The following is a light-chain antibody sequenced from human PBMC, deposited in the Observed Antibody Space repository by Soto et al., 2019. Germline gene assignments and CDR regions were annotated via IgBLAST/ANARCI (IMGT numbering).Light chain of an antibody. Sequence: QSVLTQPASVSGSPGQSVTISCTGTSSDIGDYDYVSWYQQHPGKAPKLMIYEVSNRPSGISNRFSGSKSGNTASLTISGLVPEDEADYYCSSYTRSSSLVFGGGTKLTVL. CDR3: SSYTRSSSLV. J-gene: IGLJ2*01. CDR2: EVS. V-gene: IGLV2-14*01. CDR1: SSDIGDYDY.